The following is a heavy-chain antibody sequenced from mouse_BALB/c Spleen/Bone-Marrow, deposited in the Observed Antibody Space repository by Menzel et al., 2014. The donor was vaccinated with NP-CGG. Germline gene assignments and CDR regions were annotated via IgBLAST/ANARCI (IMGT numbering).Heavy chain of an antibody. J-gene: IGHJ3*01. CDR2: ISGGGSYT. CDR3: ARHDYDWFAY. Sequence: EVKLVESGGGLVKPGGSLKLSCAASGFNFSSYGMSWVRQTPEKRLEWVASISGGGSYTYFPDSVKGRITISRDNAKNNLYLQMSSLRSEDTALYYCARHDYDWFAYWGQGTLVIVSA. V-gene: IGHV5-9-2*01. CDR1: GFNFSSYG. D-gene: IGHD2-4*01.